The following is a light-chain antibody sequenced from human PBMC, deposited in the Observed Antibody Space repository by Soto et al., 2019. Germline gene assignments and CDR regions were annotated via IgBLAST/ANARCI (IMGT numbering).Light chain of an antibody. Sequence: QSALTQPASVSGSPGQSITISCTGTSSDVGGHPYVSWYQQHPGKAPKLIIFEVTNRPSGVSDRFSGSKSGNTASLTISGLQFDAEADYYSSSYTTPTLYVFGPGTNLTVL. CDR1: SSDVGGHPY. J-gene: IGLJ1*01. CDR2: EVT. V-gene: IGLV2-14*01. CDR3: SSYTTPTLYV.